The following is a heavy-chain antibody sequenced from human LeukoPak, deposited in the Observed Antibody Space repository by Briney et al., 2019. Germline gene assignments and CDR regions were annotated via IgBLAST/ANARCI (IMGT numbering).Heavy chain of an antibody. CDR2: IHYGGST. D-gene: IGHD3-9*01. Sequence: SETLSLTCTVSGGSITSSDFFWGWIRQPPGKALEWIASIHYGGSTYYNPSPSLRSRVTISVDSSRNQISLKLTSVTAADAAVYYCARPFDPTQLDAFDIWGQGTMVTVSS. V-gene: IGHV4-39*01. CDR1: GGSITSSDFF. CDR3: ARPFDPTQLDAFDI. J-gene: IGHJ3*02.